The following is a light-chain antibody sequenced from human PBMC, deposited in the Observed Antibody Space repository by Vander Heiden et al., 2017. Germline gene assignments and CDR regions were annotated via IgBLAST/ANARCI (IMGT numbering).Light chain of an antibody. CDR3: QQSYITPLT. CDR1: QSISSY. J-gene: IGKJ4*01. V-gene: IGKV1-39*01. Sequence: DIQMTQSPYSLSASVGDRVTITCRASQSISSYLNWYQQKPGKAPKLLIYAASSLQSGVPSRFSCSGSGTDFTLTISSLQPEDFATYYCQQSYITPLTFGGGTKVEIK. CDR2: AAS.